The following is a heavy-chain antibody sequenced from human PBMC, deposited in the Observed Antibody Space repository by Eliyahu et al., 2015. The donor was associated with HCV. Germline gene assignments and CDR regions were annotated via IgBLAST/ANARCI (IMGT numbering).Heavy chain of an antibody. CDR2: IIPILRAG. D-gene: IGHD3-10*01. V-gene: IGHV1-69*01. CDR3: AKTNYYGSGSQYNLNYYYRMDV. J-gene: IGHJ6*02. CDR1: GGTFSNYG. Sequence: QVQLVQSGAEVKKPGSSVKVSCKASGGTFSNYGXNWVRQAPGQGLEWMGGIIPILRAGNYAQKFRGRVTITADESTSTAYMELSNLRSDDTAVYYCAKTNYYGSGSQYNLNYYYRMDVWGQGTTVTVSS.